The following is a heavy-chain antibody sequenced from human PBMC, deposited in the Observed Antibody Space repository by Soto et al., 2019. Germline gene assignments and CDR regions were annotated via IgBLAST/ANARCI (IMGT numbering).Heavy chain of an antibody. V-gene: IGHV4-31*03. J-gene: IGHJ4*01. CDR3: ARHDGFSSGWIIDY. D-gene: IGHD6-19*01. CDR2: IYYSGST. CDR1: GGSISSGNYY. Sequence: SETLSLTCTVSGGSISSGNYYWSWIRQHPGKGLEWIGYIYYSGSTSYNPSLKSRVTISVDTSNNHLSLKLRSVTAADTAVYYCARHDGFSSGWIIDYWGHGTLVTVSS.